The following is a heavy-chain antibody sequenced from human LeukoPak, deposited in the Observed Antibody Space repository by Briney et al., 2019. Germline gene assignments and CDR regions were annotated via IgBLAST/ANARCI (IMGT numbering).Heavy chain of an antibody. CDR3: ARDGDGGNFDY. D-gene: IGHD4-23*01. CDR2: INHSGST. J-gene: IGHJ4*02. CDR1: GGSISSNSYY. V-gene: IGHV4-39*07. Sequence: PSETLSVTCTVSGGSISSNSYYWGWIRQPPGKGLEWIGEINHSGSTNYNPSLKSRVTISVDTSKNQFSLKLSSVTAADTAVYYCARDGDGGNFDYWGQGTLVTVSS.